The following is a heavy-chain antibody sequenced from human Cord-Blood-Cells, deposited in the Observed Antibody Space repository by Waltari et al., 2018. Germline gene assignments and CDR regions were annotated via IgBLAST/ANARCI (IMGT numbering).Heavy chain of an antibody. D-gene: IGHD2-21*01. Sequence: QVQLQESGPGLVKPSQTLSLTCTVSGGSISSGGYYWSWIRQDPGKGLEWIGDIYYTGSTYYNPSLKSRVTISVDTSKNQFSLKLSSVTAADTAVYYCARDGRGGDWGNFDYWGQGTLVTVSS. CDR3: ARDGRGGDWGNFDY. CDR2: IYYTGST. J-gene: IGHJ4*02. V-gene: IGHV4-31*03. CDR1: GGSISSGGYY.